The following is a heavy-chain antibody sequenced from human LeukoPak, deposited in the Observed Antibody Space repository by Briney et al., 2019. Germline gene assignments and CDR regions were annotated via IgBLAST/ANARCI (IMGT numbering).Heavy chain of an antibody. Sequence: GGSPRLSCAASGFTVSSNYMSWVRQAPGKGLEWVSVIYSGGGTYYADSVKSRFTISRDNSKNTLYLQMNSLRAEDTAVYYCAREGYSYGYFYLDYWGQGTLVTVSS. V-gene: IGHV3-53*01. D-gene: IGHD5-18*01. CDR1: GFTVSSNY. CDR3: AREGYSYGYFYLDY. CDR2: IYSGGGT. J-gene: IGHJ4*02.